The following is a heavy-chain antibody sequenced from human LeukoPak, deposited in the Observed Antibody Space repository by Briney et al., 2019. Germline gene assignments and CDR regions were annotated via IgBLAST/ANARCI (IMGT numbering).Heavy chain of an antibody. CDR1: GGSISSGNYY. V-gene: IGHV4-61*02. CDR2: IHASGST. CDR3: AREPPGY. Sequence: QVQLQESGPGLVKPSQTLSPTCTVSGGSISSGNYYWSWIRQPAGKGLEWIGRIHASGSTNYNPSLKSRVTISVDTTKNQFSLKLSSVTAADTAVYYCAREPPGYWGQGILVTVSS. J-gene: IGHJ4*02.